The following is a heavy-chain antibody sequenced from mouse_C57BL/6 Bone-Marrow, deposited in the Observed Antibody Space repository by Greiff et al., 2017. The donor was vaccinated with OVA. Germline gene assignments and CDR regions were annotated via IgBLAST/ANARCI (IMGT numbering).Heavy chain of an antibody. D-gene: IGHD2-14*01. CDR2: IDPENGDT. Sequence: VQLQQSGAELVRPGASVKLSCTASGFNIKDDYMHWVKQRPEQGLEWIGWIDPENGDTEYASKIQGKATITADTSSNTAYLQLSSLTSEDTAVYYGTTRYQGAMDYWGQGTSVTVSS. V-gene: IGHV14-4*01. CDR3: TTRYQGAMDY. CDR1: GFNIKDDY. J-gene: IGHJ4*01.